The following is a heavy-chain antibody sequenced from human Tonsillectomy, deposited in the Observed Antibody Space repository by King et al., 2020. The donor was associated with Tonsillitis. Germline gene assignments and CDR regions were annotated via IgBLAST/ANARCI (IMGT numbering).Heavy chain of an antibody. D-gene: IGHD2-2*02. Sequence: VQLVESGGGVVQPGRSLRLSCAASGITFSTYAMHWVRQAPGNGLEGVAATSSDGTNKYYGDSVKGRFTISRDNSKNTLYLQMNSLRVDDTAVYYCAKGSASCYTCWFDPWGQGTLVTVSS. J-gene: IGHJ5*02. CDR1: GITFSTYA. V-gene: IGHV3-30*18. CDR3: AKGSASCYTCWFDP. CDR2: TSSDGTNK.